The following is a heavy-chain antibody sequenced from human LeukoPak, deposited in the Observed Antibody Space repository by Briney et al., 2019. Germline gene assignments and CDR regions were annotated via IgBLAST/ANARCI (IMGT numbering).Heavy chain of an antibody. CDR1: GGTFTSYA. J-gene: IGHJ4*02. Sequence: ASVKVSCKASGGTFTSYAISWVRQAPGQGLEWMGRIIPILGIANYAQKFQGRVTITADKSTSTAYMELSSLRSEDTAVYYCAREFAIHYYDSSPFGYWGQGTLVTVSS. V-gene: IGHV1-69*04. CDR3: AREFAIHYYDSSPFGY. CDR2: IIPILGIA. D-gene: IGHD3-22*01.